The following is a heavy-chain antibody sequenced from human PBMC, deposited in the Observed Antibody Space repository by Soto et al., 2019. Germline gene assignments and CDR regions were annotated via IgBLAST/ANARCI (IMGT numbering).Heavy chain of an antibody. J-gene: IGHJ4*02. CDR2: IKSKTDGGTT. D-gene: IGHD5-12*01. CDR3: TTKKIVATIYYFDY. CDR1: GFTFSNAW. V-gene: IGHV3-15*07. Sequence: GGSLRLSCAASGFTFSNAWMNWVRQAPGKGLEWVGRIKSKTDGGTTDYAAPVKGRFTISRDDSKNTLYLQMNSLKTEDTAVYYCTTKKIVATIYYFDYWGQGTLVTVSS.